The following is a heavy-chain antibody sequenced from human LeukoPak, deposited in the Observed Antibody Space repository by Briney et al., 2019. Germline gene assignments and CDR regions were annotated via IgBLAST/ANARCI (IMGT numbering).Heavy chain of an antibody. D-gene: IGHD3-16*02. CDR3: ARDIRRLRAGYLIVTEGWFDP. CDR1: GFTVSSNS. J-gene: IGHJ5*02. CDR2: IYSGGST. Sequence: GGSLRLSCTVSGFTVSSNSMSWVRQAPGKGLEWVSFIYSGGSTQYSDSVKGRFTISRDNSKNTLYLQMNSLRAEDTAVYYCARDIRRLRAGYLIVTEGWFDPWGQGTLVTVSS. V-gene: IGHV3-53*01.